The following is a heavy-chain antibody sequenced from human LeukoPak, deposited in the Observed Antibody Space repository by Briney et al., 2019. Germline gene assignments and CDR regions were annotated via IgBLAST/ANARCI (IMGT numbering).Heavy chain of an antibody. V-gene: IGHV3-23*01. CDR1: GFTFSSYV. CDR2: ISNSGGST. Sequence: GGSLRLSCEDSGFTFSSYVMSWVRQAPGKGLEWVSTISNSGGSTYYADSVKGRFTISRDNSKNTLYLQMNSLRAEDTAVYYCAKWALTGDIVVVPSTAVDYWGQGTLVTVSS. J-gene: IGHJ4*02. CDR3: AKWALTGDIVVVPSTAVDY. D-gene: IGHD2-2*01.